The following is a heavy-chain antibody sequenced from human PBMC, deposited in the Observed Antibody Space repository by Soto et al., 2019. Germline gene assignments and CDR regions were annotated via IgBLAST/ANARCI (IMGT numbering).Heavy chain of an antibody. CDR2: VNPHSRTT. Sequence: QVQLVQSGAEVKRPGASVKVSCKSSGDTFSRYEINWVRQAPGQGLEWMGWVNPHSRTTGLAQKFQGRLSLTGETSITTDNRGRPSLRPDEPTLYNCPMGGGGTTILPHFWGQGTLVTVSS. D-gene: IGHD3-3*01. CDR1: GDTFSRYE. CDR3: PMGGGGTTILPHF. V-gene: IGHV1-8*01. J-gene: IGHJ4*02.